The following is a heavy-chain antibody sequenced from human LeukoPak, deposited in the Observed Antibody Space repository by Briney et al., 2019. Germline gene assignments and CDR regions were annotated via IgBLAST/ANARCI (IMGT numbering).Heavy chain of an antibody. J-gene: IGHJ4*02. Sequence: GGSLRLSCAASRFTFGDSYMSWVRQAPGKGLEWLSCISGSGSTMYYADSVKGRFTISRDNSKNMLYLEMDSLRAEDTALYYCARGGSKSPPGTSYYFDYWGQGTLVTVSS. CDR3: ARGGSKSPPGTSYYFDY. D-gene: IGHD3-16*01. CDR2: ISGSGSTM. CDR1: RFTFGDSY. V-gene: IGHV3-11*04.